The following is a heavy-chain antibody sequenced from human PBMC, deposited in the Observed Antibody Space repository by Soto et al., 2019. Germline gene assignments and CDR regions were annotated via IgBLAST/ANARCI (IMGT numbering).Heavy chain of an antibody. CDR3: ARNRSYCGSGTYPDAFDI. CDR2: TSYDGRNK. V-gene: IGHV3-30*04. CDR1: GFTFSSYA. J-gene: IGHJ3*02. D-gene: IGHD3-10*01. Sequence: PGGSLRLSCAASGFTFSSYALHWVRQAPGKGLEWVAVTSYDGRNKYFADSVRGRFTISRDNSKHTVYLQMNSLRVQDTALYYCARNRSYCGSGTYPDAFDIWGQGTMVTVSS.